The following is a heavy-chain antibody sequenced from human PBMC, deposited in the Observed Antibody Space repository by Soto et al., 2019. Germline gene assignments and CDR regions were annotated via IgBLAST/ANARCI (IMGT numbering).Heavy chain of an antibody. V-gene: IGHV4-30-2*01. CDR3: ARVLGP. CDR2: IYHSGST. CDR1: GGSISSGGYS. Sequence: SETLSLTCAVSGGSISSGGYSWSWIRQPPGKGLEWIGYIYHSGSTYYNPSLKSRVTISVDRSKNQFSLKLGSVTAADTAVYYCARVLGPWGQGTLVTVSS. J-gene: IGHJ5*02. D-gene: IGHD3-16*01.